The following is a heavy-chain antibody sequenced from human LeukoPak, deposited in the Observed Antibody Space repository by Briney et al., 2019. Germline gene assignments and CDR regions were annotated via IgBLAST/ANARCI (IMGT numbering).Heavy chain of an antibody. CDR1: GFTFSSYS. D-gene: IGHD2-8*02. V-gene: IGHV3-21*01. J-gene: IGHJ6*02. CDR3: ARVSSPVLPNYYYYGMDV. CDR2: ISSSSSYI. Sequence: GGSLRLSCAASGFTFSSYSMNWVRQAPGKGLEWVSSISSSSSYIYYADSVKGRFTISRDNAKNSLYLQMNSLRAEDTAVYYCARVSSPVLPNYYYYGMDVWGQGTTVTVSS.